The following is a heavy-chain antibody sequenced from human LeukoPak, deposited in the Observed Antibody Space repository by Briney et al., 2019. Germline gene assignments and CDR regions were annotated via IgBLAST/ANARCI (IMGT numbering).Heavy chain of an antibody. V-gene: IGHV4-59*08. CDR3: ATDAVNTVDY. CDR2: VSYRGST. J-gene: IGHJ4*02. Sequence: PSETLSLTCTVSGGSISSNYWCWIRQPPGKGLEYIGYVSYRGSTNYNPSLKSRVTVSADTSKNQFSLKLTSVTAADTAVYYCATDAVNTVDYWGQGTLVTVSS. D-gene: IGHD2-8*02. CDR1: GGSISSNY.